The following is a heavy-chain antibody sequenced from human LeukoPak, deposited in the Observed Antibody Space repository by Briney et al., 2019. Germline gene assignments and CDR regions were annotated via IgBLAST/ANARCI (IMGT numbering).Heavy chain of an antibody. CDR3: TTDFAVGSAYYFDY. CDR2: IKSKTDGGTT. D-gene: IGHD3-10*01. V-gene: IGHV3-15*01. Sequence: PGGPLRLSCAASGFTFSNAWMSWVRQAPGKGLEWVGRIKSKTDGGTTDYAAPVKGRFTISRDDSKNTLYLQMNSLKTEDTAVYYCTTDFAVGSAYYFDYWGQGTLVTVSS. CDR1: GFTFSNAW. J-gene: IGHJ4*02.